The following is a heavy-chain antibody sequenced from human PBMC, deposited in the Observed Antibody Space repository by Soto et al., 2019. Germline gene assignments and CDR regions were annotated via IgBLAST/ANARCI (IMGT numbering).Heavy chain of an antibody. V-gene: IGHV1-69*13. CDR2: IIPMFGTA. CDR3: ARVGPAHYYDSSGYYSPLDY. CDR1: GGTFSSYA. D-gene: IGHD3-22*01. J-gene: IGHJ4*02. Sequence: SVKVSCKASGGTFSSYAINWVRQAPGQGLEWMGGIIPMFGTANYAQKFKGRVTITAGESTSTVYMELSSLRSEDTAVYYCARVGPAHYYDSSGYYSPLDYWGQGTLVTVSS.